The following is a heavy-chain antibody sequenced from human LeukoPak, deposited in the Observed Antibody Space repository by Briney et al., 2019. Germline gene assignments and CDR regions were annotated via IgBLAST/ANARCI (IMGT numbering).Heavy chain of an antibody. CDR1: GFTFSTSA. D-gene: IGHD6-25*01. Sequence: GGSLRLSCAASGFTFSTSAMSWVRRAPGKGLEWVSAISGSGASTYYADSVKGRFTISRDNSKNTLYLQINSLRAEDTAVYHCAKGVSGYVPDYWGQGTLVTVSS. J-gene: IGHJ4*02. V-gene: IGHV3-23*01. CDR3: AKGVSGYVPDY. CDR2: ISGSGAST.